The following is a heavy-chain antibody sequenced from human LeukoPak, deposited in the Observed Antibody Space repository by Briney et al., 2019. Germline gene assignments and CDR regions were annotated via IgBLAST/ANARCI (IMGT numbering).Heavy chain of an antibody. V-gene: IGHV4-59*01. Sequence: PETLSLTCTVSGGSISSYYWSWIRQPPGKGLEWIGYIYYSGSTNYNPSLKSRVTISVDTSKNQFSLKLSSVTAADTAVYYCARGHHCTSTSCYYFDYWGQGTPVTVSS. D-gene: IGHD2-2*01. CDR3: ARGHHCTSTSCYYFDY. CDR2: IYYSGST. J-gene: IGHJ4*02. CDR1: GGSISSYY.